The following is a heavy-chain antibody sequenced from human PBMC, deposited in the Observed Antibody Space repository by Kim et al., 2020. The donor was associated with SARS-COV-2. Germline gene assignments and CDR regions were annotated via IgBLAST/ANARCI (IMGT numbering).Heavy chain of an antibody. Sequence: KFQGRVTMTRDTSISTAYMELSRLRSDDTAVYYCARDVGSSTSCCRAFDIWGQGTMVTVSS. V-gene: IGHV1-2*02. CDR3: ARDVGSSTSCCRAFDI. D-gene: IGHD2-2*01. J-gene: IGHJ3*02.